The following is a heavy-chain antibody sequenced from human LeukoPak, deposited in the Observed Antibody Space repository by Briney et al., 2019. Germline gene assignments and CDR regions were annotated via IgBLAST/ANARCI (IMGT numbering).Heavy chain of an antibody. V-gene: IGHV5-51*01. J-gene: IGHJ3*02. CDR3: ARQEDRGSDAFDI. D-gene: IGHD3-10*01. CDR1: GYSFPGYW. Sequence: GESLKISCKGSGYSFPGYWIGWVRQMPGKGLEWMGIIYPGDSETRYSPSFRGQVTISVDKSITTAYLQWSSLKASDTAMYYCARQEDRGSDAFDIWGQGTMVSVSS. CDR2: IYPGDSET.